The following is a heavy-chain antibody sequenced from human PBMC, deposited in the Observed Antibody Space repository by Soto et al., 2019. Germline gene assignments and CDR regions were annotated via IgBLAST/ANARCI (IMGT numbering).Heavy chain of an antibody. Sequence: QVQLVESGGGLVKPGGSLRLSCAASGFTFSDYYMSWIRQAPGKGLEWVSYISSSGSTIYYADSVKGRFTISRDNAKNPLYLQMNCLRAEDTAVYYCSIDTPPPYYDFWSGYYRDAFDIWGQGTMVTVSS. J-gene: IGHJ3*02. CDR1: GFTFSDYY. CDR3: SIDTPPPYYDFWSGYYRDAFDI. CDR2: ISSSGSTI. V-gene: IGHV3-11*01. D-gene: IGHD3-3*01.